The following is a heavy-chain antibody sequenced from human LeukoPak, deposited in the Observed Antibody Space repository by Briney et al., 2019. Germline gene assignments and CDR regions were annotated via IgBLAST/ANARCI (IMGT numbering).Heavy chain of an antibody. CDR3: ASSDGYNFNGDAFDI. J-gene: IGHJ3*02. Sequence: PSQTLSLTCAVSGGSISSGGYSWSWIRQPPGKGLEWIGYIYHSGSTYYNPSLKSRLTISVDRSKNQFSLKLSSVTAADTAVYYCASSDGYNFNGDAFDIWGQGTMVTVSS. CDR1: GGSISSGGYS. CDR2: IYHSGST. D-gene: IGHD5-24*01. V-gene: IGHV4-30-2*01.